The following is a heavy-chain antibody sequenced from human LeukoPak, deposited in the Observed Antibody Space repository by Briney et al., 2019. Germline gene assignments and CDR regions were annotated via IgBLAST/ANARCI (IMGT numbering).Heavy chain of an antibody. Sequence: GESLKISCKGSGYSFTSYWIGWVRQMLGKGLEWMGIIYPGDSDTRYSPSFQGQVTISADKSISTAYLQWSSLKASDTAMYYCARLSKYYYDSSGYYPSYWGQGTLVTVSS. CDR2: IYPGDSDT. CDR3: ARLSKYYYDSSGYYPSY. J-gene: IGHJ4*02. V-gene: IGHV5-51*01. CDR1: GYSFTSYW. D-gene: IGHD3-22*01.